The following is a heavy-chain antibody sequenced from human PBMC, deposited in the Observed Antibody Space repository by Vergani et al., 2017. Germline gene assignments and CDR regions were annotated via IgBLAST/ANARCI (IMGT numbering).Heavy chain of an antibody. V-gene: IGHV3-21*01. Sequence: EVQLVESGGGLVKPGGSLRLSCAASGFTFSSYSMNWVRQAPGKWLEWVSSISSSSSYIYYADSVKGRFTISRDNAKNSLYLQMNSLRAEDTAVYYCARDMGYSYPLNYWGQGTLVTVSS. D-gene: IGHD5-18*01. CDR2: ISSSSSYI. CDR3: ARDMGYSYPLNY. J-gene: IGHJ4*02. CDR1: GFTFSSYS.